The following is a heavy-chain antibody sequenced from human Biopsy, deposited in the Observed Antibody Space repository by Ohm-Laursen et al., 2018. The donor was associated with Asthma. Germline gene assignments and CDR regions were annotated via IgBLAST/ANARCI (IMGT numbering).Heavy chain of an antibody. CDR2: ISKDASTQ. J-gene: IGHJ3*02. V-gene: IGHV3-30*03. CDR3: VRDGTDDAFDI. Sequence: RSLRLSCAAASGFTFTDYWMRWVRQAPGKGLEWVGVISKDASTQDYADSVKGRFTMARDNSKNTLDLQMNSLREEDTAVHYCVRDGTDDAFDIWGQGTVVSVSS. CDR1: GFTFTDYW. D-gene: IGHD1-1*01.